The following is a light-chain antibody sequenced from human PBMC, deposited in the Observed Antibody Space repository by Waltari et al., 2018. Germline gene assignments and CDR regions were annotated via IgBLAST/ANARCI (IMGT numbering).Light chain of an antibody. CDR1: NSDVGDFDF. CDR3: SSYTASRALEVL. J-gene: IGLJ2*01. V-gene: IGLV2-14*03. CDR2: DVS. Sequence: QSALTQPASVSGSPGQSITISCTGTNSDVGDFDFVSWYQQHPGEAPKLCSYDVSNLPSGVSHRFSGSKSGNTASLTISGLQAEDEADYYCSSYTASRALEVLFGGGTKLTVL.